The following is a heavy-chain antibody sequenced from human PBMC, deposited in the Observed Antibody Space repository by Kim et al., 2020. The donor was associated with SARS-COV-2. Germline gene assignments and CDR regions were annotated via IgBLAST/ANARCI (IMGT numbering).Heavy chain of an antibody. CDR1: GGSISSGSYY. Sequence: SETLSLTCTVSGGSISSGSYYWSWIRQPAGKGLEWIGRIYTSGSTNYNPSLKSRVTISVDTSKNQFSLKLSSVTAADTAVYYCARDSSPREFAFDIWGRGTMVTVSS. CDR3: ARDSSPREFAFDI. D-gene: IGHD6-6*01. CDR2: IYTSGST. J-gene: IGHJ3*02. V-gene: IGHV4-61*02.